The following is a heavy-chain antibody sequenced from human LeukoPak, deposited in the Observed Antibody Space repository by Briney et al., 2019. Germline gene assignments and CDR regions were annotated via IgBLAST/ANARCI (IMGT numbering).Heavy chain of an antibody. V-gene: IGHV3-7*04. CDR3: VRDGGYYGPDS. CDR1: GFTISFYW. D-gene: IGHD3-10*01. J-gene: IGHJ4*02. Sequence: GGSLRLSCAASGFTISFYWMSWVRQAPGKGPEWVANINQVASEKNYVDSVEGRFTISRDNAKNSLYLQMNSVRAEDTAMYYCVRDGGYYGPDSWGQGALVSVSS. CDR2: INQVASEK.